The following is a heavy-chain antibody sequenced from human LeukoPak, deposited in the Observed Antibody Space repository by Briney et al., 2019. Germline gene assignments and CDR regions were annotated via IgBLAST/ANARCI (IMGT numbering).Heavy chain of an antibody. J-gene: IGHJ3*02. CDR1: GYTFTSYD. Sequence: ASVKVSCKASGYTFTSYDINWVRQATGQGLEWMGWMNPNSGNTGYAQKFQGRVTMTRNTSISTAYIELSSLRSEDTAVYYCAREWELRPQGAFDIWGQGTMVTVSS. CDR2: MNPNSGNT. CDR3: AREWELRPQGAFDI. V-gene: IGHV1-8*01. D-gene: IGHD1-26*01.